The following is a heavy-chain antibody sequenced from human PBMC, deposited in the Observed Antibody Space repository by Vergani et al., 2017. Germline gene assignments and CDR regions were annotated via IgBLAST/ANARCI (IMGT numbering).Heavy chain of an antibody. J-gene: IGHJ4*02. CDR1: GFTFSSYA. Sequence: QVQLVESGGGVVQPGRSLRLSCAASGFTFSSYAMHWVRQAPGKGLEWVAVISYDGSNKYYADSVKGRFTISRDNSKNTLYLQMNSLSAEDTAVYYCAREDKWLWGQGTLVTVSS. V-gene: IGHV3-30-3*01. D-gene: IGHD5-12*01. CDR2: ISYDGSNK. CDR3: AREDKWL.